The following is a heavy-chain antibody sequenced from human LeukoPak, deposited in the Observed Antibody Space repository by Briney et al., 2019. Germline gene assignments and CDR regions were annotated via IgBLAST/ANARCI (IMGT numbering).Heavy chain of an antibody. CDR1: GYTFTNYG. CDR3: ARDEDTALAPGGY. V-gene: IGHV1-18*01. D-gene: IGHD5-18*01. Sequence: ASVKVSCKASGYTFTNYGISWARQAPGQGLEWMGWISVYNGNTNYAQKVQGRVTMTTDTSTSTAYMELRSLRSDDTAVYYCARDEDTALAPGGYWGQGTLVTVSS. CDR2: ISVYNGNT. J-gene: IGHJ4*02.